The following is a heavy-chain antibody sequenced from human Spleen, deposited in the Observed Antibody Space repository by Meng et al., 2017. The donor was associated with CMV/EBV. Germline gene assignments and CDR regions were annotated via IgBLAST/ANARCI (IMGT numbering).Heavy chain of an antibody. D-gene: IGHD2-2*03. J-gene: IGHJ4*02. V-gene: IGHV4-31*03. CDR1: GGSITSGGYY. CDR2: KYYSGTP. Sequence: SETLSLTCTVSGGSITSGGYYWSWIRQHPGKGLEWIGYKYYSGTPYVNPSLKTRVTMSADTSKNQLSLRLSSVTAADTAVYYCARVGYGEGFDYWGQGTLVTVSS. CDR3: ARVGYGEGFDY.